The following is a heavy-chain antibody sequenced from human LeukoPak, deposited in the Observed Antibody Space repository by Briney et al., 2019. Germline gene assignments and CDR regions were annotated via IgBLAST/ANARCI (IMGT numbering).Heavy chain of an antibody. Sequence: ASVKVSCKATGYTLTSYDINWVRQATGQRPEWMGWMSPNSGNTDYAREFQGRVAMTRNTSINTAYMELSSLKSEDTALYYCARGVGSGWHDAFDIWGQGTMVTVSS. CDR2: MSPNSGNT. J-gene: IGHJ3*02. D-gene: IGHD6-19*01. CDR3: ARGVGSGWHDAFDI. CDR1: GYTLTSYD. V-gene: IGHV1-8*01.